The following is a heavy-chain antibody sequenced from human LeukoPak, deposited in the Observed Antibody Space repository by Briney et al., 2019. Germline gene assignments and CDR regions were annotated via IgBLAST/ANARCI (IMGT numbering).Heavy chain of an antibody. V-gene: IGHV3-7*01. CDR1: GFTFSNYW. CDR2: IKQDGSEK. CDR3: ARWRCSSTSCFLDY. Sequence: PGGSLRLSCAASGFTFSNYWMTWVRQAPGKGLEWGANIKQDGSEKYYVDSVKGRFTISRDNAKNSLYLQMNSLRAEDTTVYYCARWRCSSTSCFLDYWGQGTLVTVSS. D-gene: IGHD2-2*01. J-gene: IGHJ4*02.